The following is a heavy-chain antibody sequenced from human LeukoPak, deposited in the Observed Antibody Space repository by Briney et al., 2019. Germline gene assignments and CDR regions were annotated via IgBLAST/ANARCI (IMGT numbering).Heavy chain of an antibody. D-gene: IGHD6-13*01. CDR3: AKDRPLGRAAGRHGYYYRDV. CDR1: GFTFSSYS. J-gene: IGHJ6*03. Sequence: GGSLRLSCAASGFTFSSYSMNWVRQAPGKGLEWVSSISSSSSYIYYADSVKGRFTISRDNSKNTLYLQMNSLRAEDTAVYYCAKDRPLGRAAGRHGYYYRDVWGKGTTVTVSS. V-gene: IGHV3-21*01. CDR2: ISSSSSYI.